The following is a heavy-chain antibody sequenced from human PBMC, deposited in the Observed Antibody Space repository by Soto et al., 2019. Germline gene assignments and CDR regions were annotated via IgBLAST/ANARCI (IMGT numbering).Heavy chain of an antibody. V-gene: IGHV3-30*03. J-gene: IGHJ4*02. CDR1: GFAFSSYG. D-gene: IGHD5-18*01. CDR2: ISYDGSLQ. Sequence: QAQLVESGGGVVQPGRSLRLSCAASGFAFSSYGMHWVRQAPGTGLEWVAVISYDGSLQHYADSVQGRFTISRDNSKNVVLLRMSCLRAEDTAVYYCVSDRGYGHASVPYSWGPGALVSVSS. CDR3: VSDRGYGHASVPYS.